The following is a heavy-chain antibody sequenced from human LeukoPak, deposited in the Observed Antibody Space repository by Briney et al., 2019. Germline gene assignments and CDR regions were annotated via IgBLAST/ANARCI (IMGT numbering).Heavy chain of an antibody. D-gene: IGHD2-8*01. J-gene: IGHJ4*02. CDR3: ERGVVNGVWGFYFDY. CDR1: GFTFSSYV. Sequence: SGGSLRLSCAASGFTFSSYVMHWVRQAPGKGLEWVAVISYDGSTKYYADSVKGRFTISRDSSKNTLYLQMNSLRAEDTAVYYCERGVVNGVWGFYFDYWGQGTLVTVSS. V-gene: IGHV3-30-3*01. CDR2: ISYDGSTK.